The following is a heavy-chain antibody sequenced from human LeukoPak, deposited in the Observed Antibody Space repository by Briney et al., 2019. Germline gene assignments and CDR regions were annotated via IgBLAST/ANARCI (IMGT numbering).Heavy chain of an antibody. CDR2: IWYDGSNT. D-gene: IGHD3-22*01. V-gene: IGHV3-33*08. J-gene: IGHJ4*02. CDR3: TRLGSITMMPD. CDR1: VFIFSNYG. Sequence: GGSLRLSCAASVFIFSNYGMHWVRQSPGKGLGWVAVIWYDGSNTYYLESVKGRLTISRDNSKNTMYLQMNSLRAEDTAVYYCTRLGSITMMPDWGQGTLVTVSS.